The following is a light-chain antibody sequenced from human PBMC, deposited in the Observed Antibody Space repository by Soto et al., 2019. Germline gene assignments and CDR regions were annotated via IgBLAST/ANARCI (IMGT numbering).Light chain of an antibody. V-gene: IGKV3-20*01. CDR1: QTISSNY. CDR2: GAS. CDR3: QQYTSSLIT. Sequence: IVLTQSPGTLCLSPGERATLSCRASQTISSNYLAWYQQKPGQAPRLLIYGASGRATGIPDRFSGSGSGTDFTLTISRLEPEDFAVYYCQQYTSSLITFGQGTRLQI. J-gene: IGKJ5*01.